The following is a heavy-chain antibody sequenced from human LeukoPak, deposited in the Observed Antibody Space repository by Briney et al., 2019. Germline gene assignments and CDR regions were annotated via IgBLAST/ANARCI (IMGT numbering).Heavy chain of an antibody. V-gene: IGHV3-23*01. CDR1: GFTFSSYA. CDR3: AKGSNDFWSGSPLSDY. Sequence: PGESLRLSCAASGFTFSSYAMSWVRQAPGKGLEWVSAISGSGGSTYYADSVKDRFTISRDNSKNTLYLQMNSLRAEDTAVYYCAKGSNDFWSGSPLSDYWGQGTLVSVSS. D-gene: IGHD3-3*01. J-gene: IGHJ4*02. CDR2: ISGSGGST.